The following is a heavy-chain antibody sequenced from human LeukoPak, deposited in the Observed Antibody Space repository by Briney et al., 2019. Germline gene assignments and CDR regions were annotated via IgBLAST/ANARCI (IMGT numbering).Heavy chain of an antibody. CDR2: IYSGGST. J-gene: IGHJ4*02. D-gene: IGHD1-26*01. V-gene: IGHV3-53*01. CDR1: GFTVSSNY. CDR3: ARVNEWELRFDY. Sequence: GGSLRLSCAASGFTVSSNYMSWVRQAPGKGLEWVSVIYSGGSTYYADSVKGRFTISRDNSKNTLYLQMNGLRAEDTAVYYCARVNEWELRFDYWSQGTLVTVSS.